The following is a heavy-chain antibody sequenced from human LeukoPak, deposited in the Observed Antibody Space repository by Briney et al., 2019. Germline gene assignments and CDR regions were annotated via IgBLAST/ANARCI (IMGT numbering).Heavy chain of an antibody. Sequence: PGGSLRLSCAASEFTFSKYAMNWVRQAPGKGLEWVSGINGSGVITFYADSVKGRFTISRDNSKNTLYLQMNSLRAEDTAIYYWAKDSSQGGDYFDSWGQGTLVTVSS. J-gene: IGHJ4*02. CDR1: EFTFSKYA. CDR2: INGSGVIT. V-gene: IGHV3-23*01. D-gene: IGHD3-16*01. CDR3: AKDSSQGGDYFDS.